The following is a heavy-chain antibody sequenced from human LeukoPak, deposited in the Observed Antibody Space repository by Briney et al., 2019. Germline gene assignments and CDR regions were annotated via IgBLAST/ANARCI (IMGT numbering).Heavy chain of an antibody. J-gene: IGHJ5*02. V-gene: IGHV3-66*01. CDR1: GFPVSRNY. CDR2: TYSGGTT. D-gene: IGHD6-13*01. Sequence: GSLRLSCAASGFPVSRNYMTWVRQAPGKGLEWVSVTYSGGTTYYADSVKGRFTISRDNSKNTLYLQINSLRAEDTAVYYCARMPAVGGAVSWLAPWGQGTLVTVSS. CDR3: ARMPAVGGAVSWLAP.